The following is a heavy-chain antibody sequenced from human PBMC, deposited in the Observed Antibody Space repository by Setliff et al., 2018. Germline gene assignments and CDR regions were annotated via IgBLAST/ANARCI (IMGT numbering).Heavy chain of an antibody. D-gene: IGHD6-13*01. V-gene: IGHV1-18*01. CDR3: AREGAAQQQLASEENWFDP. CDR1: GYTFASYG. CDR2: ISAYNGNT. J-gene: IGHJ5*02. Sequence: ASVKVSCKASGYTFASYGISWVRQAPGQGLEWMGWISAYNGNTNYAQKLQGRVTMTTDTSTSTAYMELRSLRSDDTAVYYCAREGAAQQQLASEENWFDPWGQGTLVTVSS.